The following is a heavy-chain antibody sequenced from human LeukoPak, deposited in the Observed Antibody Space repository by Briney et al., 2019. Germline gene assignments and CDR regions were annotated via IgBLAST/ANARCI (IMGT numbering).Heavy chain of an antibody. CDR3: ARVSPYSSGWYGCYFDY. D-gene: IGHD6-19*01. CDR2: ISGSGGST. V-gene: IGHV3-23*01. CDR1: RFTFSSYA. J-gene: IGHJ4*02. Sequence: GGSLRLSCAASRFTFSSYAMSWVRQAPGKGLEWVSAISGSGGSTYYADSVKGRFTISRDNSKNTLYLQMNSLRAEDTAVYYCARVSPYSSGWYGCYFDYWGQGTLVTVSS.